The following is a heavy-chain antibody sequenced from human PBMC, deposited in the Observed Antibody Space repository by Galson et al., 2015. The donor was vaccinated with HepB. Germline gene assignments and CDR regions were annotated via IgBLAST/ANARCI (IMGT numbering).Heavy chain of an antibody. J-gene: IGHJ6*02. V-gene: IGHV3-11*01. CDR1: GFTFSDYY. D-gene: IGHD4-17*01. CDR2: ISSSGSTI. Sequence: SLRLSCAASGFTFSDYYMSWIRQAPGKGLEWVSYISSSGSTIYYADSVKGQFTISRDNAKNSLYLQMNSLRAEDTAVYYCARATMTTSYYYYYGMDVRGQGTTVTVSS. CDR3: ARATMTTSYYYYYGMDV.